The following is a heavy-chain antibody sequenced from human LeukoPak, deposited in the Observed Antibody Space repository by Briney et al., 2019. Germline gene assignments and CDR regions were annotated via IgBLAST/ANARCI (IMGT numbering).Heavy chain of an antibody. Sequence: GGSLRLSCAASGFTFSSYSMNWVRQAPGKGLEWVSSISSSSSYIYYADSVKGRFTISRDNAKNSLYLQMNSLRAEDTAVYYCARATFSYDFWSGYSNYYYYGMDVWGQGTTVTVSS. CDR1: GFTFSSYS. V-gene: IGHV3-21*01. D-gene: IGHD3-3*01. CDR2: ISSSSSYI. CDR3: ARATFSYDFWSGYSNYYYYGMDV. J-gene: IGHJ6*02.